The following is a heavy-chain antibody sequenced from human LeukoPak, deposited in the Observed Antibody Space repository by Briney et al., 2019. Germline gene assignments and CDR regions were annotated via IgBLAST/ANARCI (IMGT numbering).Heavy chain of an antibody. CDR3: ATALWGYYDSSGYSR. V-gene: IGHV1-69*13. CDR2: IIPIFGTA. D-gene: IGHD3-22*01. Sequence: ASVKVSCKASGGTFSSYAISWVRQAPGQGLEWMGGIIPIFGTANYAQKFQGRVTITADESTSTAYMELSSLRSEDTAVYYCATALWGYYDSSGYSRWGQGTLVTVSS. CDR1: GGTFSSYA. J-gene: IGHJ4*02.